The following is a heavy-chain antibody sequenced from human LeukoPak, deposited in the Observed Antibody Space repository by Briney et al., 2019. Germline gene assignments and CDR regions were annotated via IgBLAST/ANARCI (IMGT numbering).Heavy chain of an antibody. D-gene: IGHD1-14*01. CDR1: GFTFSSYG. V-gene: IGHV3-30*02. J-gene: IGHJ4*02. Sequence: GGSLRLSCAASGFTFSSYGMHWVRQAPGKGPEWVAFIRYDGSNKYYADSVKGRFTISRDNSKNTLYLQMNSLRAEDTAAYYCARDERKLQPVRLAYYFDYWGQGTLVTVSS. CDR3: ARDERKLQPVRLAYYFDY. CDR2: IRYDGSNK.